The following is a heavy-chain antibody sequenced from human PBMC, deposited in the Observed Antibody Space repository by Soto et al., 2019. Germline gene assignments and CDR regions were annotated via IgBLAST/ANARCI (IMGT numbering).Heavy chain of an antibody. Sequence: SETLSLTCTVSGGSISSGGYYWSWIRQHPGKGLEWIGYIYYSGSTYYNPSLKSRVTISVDTSKNQFSLKLSSVTAADTAVYYCARTMTTVKSFDYWGQGTLVTVSS. D-gene: IGHD4-17*01. CDR1: GGSISSGGYY. V-gene: IGHV4-31*03. J-gene: IGHJ4*02. CDR3: ARTMTTVKSFDY. CDR2: IYYSGST.